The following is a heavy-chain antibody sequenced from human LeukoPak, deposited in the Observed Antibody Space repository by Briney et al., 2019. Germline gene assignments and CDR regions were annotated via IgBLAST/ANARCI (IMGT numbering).Heavy chain of an antibody. CDR1: GFTFSSYS. D-gene: IGHD1-1*01. CDR2: ISGGSDTR. J-gene: IGHJ3*02. Sequence: GGSLRLSCAASGFTFSSYSMNWVRQSPGKGLEWLSYISGGSDTRYHADSLKGRFTISRDNAKNSLYLQMNSLRAEDTAVYYCARINEALVDAFDIWGQGTMVTVSS. CDR3: ARINEALVDAFDI. V-gene: IGHV3-48*01.